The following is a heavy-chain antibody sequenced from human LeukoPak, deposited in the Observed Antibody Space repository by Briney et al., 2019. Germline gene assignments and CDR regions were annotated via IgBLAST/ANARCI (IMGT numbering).Heavy chain of an antibody. Sequence: SETLSLTCAVYGGSFSGYYWSWIRQPPGKGLEWIGEINHSGSTNYNPSLKCRVTISVDTSKNQFSLKLSSVTAADTAVYYCASAAAGTHFDYWGQGTLVTVSS. CDR1: GGSFSGYY. CDR2: INHSGST. J-gene: IGHJ4*02. CDR3: ASAAAGTHFDY. V-gene: IGHV4-34*01. D-gene: IGHD6-13*01.